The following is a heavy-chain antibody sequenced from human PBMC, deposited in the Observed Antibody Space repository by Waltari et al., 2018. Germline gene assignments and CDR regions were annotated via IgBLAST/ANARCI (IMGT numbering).Heavy chain of an antibody. V-gene: IGHV1-46*01. CDR1: EYTFTSSY. CDR2: INHSGGRT. J-gene: IGHJ6*02. D-gene: IGHD2-21*01. Sequence: QVQLVQSGAEVKKPGASVKISCKTSEYTFTSSYIHWVRQAPGQGLEWMGIINHSGGRTIYAQKFQGRVTMTRDTSTSTVYMELSSLRSEDTAVYYCALDTGALWMDVWGQGTTVTVSS. CDR3: ALDTGALWMDV.